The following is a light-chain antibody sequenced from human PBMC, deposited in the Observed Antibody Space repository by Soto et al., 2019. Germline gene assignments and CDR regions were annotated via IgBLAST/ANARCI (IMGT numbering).Light chain of an antibody. Sequence: EIMMTQSPATLSVSTGERATLSCRASQGVSSNLAWYQQKPGQAPRLLIYDASNRATGIPARFSGSGSGTDFTLTISSLEPEDFAVYYCQQRSNWRWTFGQGTNVDIK. V-gene: IGKV3-11*01. CDR1: QGVSSN. J-gene: IGKJ1*01. CDR3: QQRSNWRWT. CDR2: DAS.